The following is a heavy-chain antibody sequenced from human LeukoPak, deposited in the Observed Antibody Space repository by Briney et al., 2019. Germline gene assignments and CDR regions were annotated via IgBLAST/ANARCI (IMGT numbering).Heavy chain of an antibody. CDR2: IYTSGST. D-gene: IGHD6-13*01. CDR1: GGSISGCY. V-gene: IGHV4-4*09. Sequence: SETLSLTCTVSGGSISGCYWSWIRQPPGKGLEWIGYIYTSGSTNYNPSLKSRVTISVDTSKNQFSLKLSSVTAADTAVYYCASNRSSSYSGAFDIWGQGTMVTVSS. CDR3: ASNRSSSYSGAFDI. J-gene: IGHJ3*02.